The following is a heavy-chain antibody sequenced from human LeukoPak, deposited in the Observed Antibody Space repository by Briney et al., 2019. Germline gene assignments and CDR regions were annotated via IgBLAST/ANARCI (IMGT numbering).Heavy chain of an antibody. CDR2: IYHSGST. J-gene: IGHJ3*02. Sequence: SETLSLTCAVSGYSISSGYYWGRIRQPPGKGLEWIGSIYHSGSTYYNPSLKSRVTISVDTSKNQFSLKLSSVTAADTAVYYCASGGSGAFDIWGQGTMVTVSS. D-gene: IGHD3-10*01. CDR1: GYSISSGYY. V-gene: IGHV4-38-2*01. CDR3: ASGGSGAFDI.